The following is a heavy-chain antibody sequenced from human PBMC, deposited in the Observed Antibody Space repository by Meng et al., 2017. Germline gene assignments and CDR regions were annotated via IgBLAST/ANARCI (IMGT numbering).Heavy chain of an antibody. Sequence: QMQWWLCGDRGKSRGALVTVCGKPFGNSFPTYFITRVRQAPGQGLGGMGRIDPKNGDTHYAQKVQGRVTMTGDTSISTAYMDLSGLRSDDTAVYYCARDEDISAAGKLFGDYWGQGTLVTVSS. D-gene: IGHD6-13*01. J-gene: IGHJ4*02. V-gene: IGHV1-2*06. CDR1: GNSFPTYF. CDR3: ARDEDISAAGKLFGDY. CDR2: IDPKNGDT.